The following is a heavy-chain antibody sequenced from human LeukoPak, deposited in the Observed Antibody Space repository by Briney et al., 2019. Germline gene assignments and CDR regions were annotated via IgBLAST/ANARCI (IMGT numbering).Heavy chain of an antibody. J-gene: IGHJ6*03. D-gene: IGHD3-10*01. V-gene: IGHV1-69*13. CDR1: GGTFSSYA. CDR3: ARVGYYGSGSSPLRYYYYMDV. CDR2: IIPIFGTA. Sequence: SVKVSCKASGGTFSSYAISWVRQAPGQGLEWMGGIIPIFGTANYAQKFQGRVTITADESTSTAYMELSSLRSEDTAVYYCARVGYYGSGSSPLRYYYYMDVWGKGTTVTISS.